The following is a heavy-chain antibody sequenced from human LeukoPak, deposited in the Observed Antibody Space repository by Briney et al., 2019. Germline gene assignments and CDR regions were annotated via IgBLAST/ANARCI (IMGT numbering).Heavy chain of an antibody. CDR3: AKAPDSSGFPSYVDS. V-gene: IGHV3-23*01. D-gene: IGHD3-22*01. Sequence: GGSLRLSCAVSGFTFSTFDMNGVRQAPGKGLEWVSSLSDSAVSSYYADSVKGRFTISRDNSKNTLYLQMNSLRAEDTATYYCAKAPDSSGFPSYVDSWGQGTLVAVSS. J-gene: IGHJ4*02. CDR1: GFTFSTFD. CDR2: LSDSAVSS.